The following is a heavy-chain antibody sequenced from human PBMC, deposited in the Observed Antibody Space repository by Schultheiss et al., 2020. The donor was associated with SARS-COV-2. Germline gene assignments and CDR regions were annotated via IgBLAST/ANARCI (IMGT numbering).Heavy chain of an antibody. Sequence: SQTLSLTCTVSGGSISGYYWGWIRQPPGKGLEWIGSIYHSGSTYYNPSLKSRVTISVDTSKNQFSLKLSSVTAADTAVYYCASTFYYYGSGSYYNYYFDYWGQGTLVTVSS. V-gene: IGHV4-38-2*02. CDR2: IYHSGST. CDR3: ASTFYYYGSGSYYNYYFDY. CDR1: GGSISGYY. D-gene: IGHD3-10*01. J-gene: IGHJ4*02.